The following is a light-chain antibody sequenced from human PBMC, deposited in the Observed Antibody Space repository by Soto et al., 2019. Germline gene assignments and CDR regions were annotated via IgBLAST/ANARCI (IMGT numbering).Light chain of an antibody. CDR3: QQFNNLRT. V-gene: IGKV1D-13*01. J-gene: IGKJ1*01. Sequence: AIQLTQSPSSLSASVGDRVTITCRASQGISSALAWYQQKPGKAPKLLIYDAPSLESGVPSRFSGSGSGTDFTLTISSPQPEDFATYYCQQFNNLRTFGQGTKVEIK. CDR1: QGISSA. CDR2: DAP.